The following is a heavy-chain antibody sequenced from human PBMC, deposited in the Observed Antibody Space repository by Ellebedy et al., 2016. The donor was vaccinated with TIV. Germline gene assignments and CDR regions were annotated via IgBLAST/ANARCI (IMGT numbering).Heavy chain of an antibody. Sequence: AASVKVSCKASGYTFTSYGISWVRQAPGQGLEWMGWISAYNGNTNYAQKLQGRVTLTTDTSPSTVYMELRSLRSDDTAVYYCASGVGNSGWAGAYFDYWGQGTLVTVSS. V-gene: IGHV1-18*04. J-gene: IGHJ4*02. CDR1: GYTFTSYG. CDR3: ASGVGNSGWAGAYFDY. CDR2: ISAYNGNT. D-gene: IGHD6-19*01.